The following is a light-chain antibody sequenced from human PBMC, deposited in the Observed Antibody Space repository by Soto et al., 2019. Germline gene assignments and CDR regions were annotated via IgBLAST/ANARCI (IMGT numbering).Light chain of an antibody. V-gene: IGKV3-20*01. CDR2: DAD. Sequence: EIVLTQSPGTLSLSPGERATLSCRASHSVTSNYLAWYQQKPGQAPTLLIYDADTRATGIPDRFSGSGFGTHFTLTISSLEPEDFAMYYCQQSASSVTFGQGTRLEIK. CDR3: QQSASSVT. J-gene: IGKJ5*01. CDR1: HSVTSNY.